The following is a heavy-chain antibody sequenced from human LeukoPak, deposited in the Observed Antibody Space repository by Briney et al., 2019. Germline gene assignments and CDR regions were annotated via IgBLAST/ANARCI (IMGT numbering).Heavy chain of an antibody. CDR2: ITGSGGNR. D-gene: IGHD3-10*01. CDR1: GFTFSSHG. Sequence: GGSLRLSCAASGFTFSSHGMNWVRQAPGKGLEWVSGITGSGGNRYYADSVKGRFTISRDNAKNSLYLQMNSLRAEDTAVYYCARDAVSYYGSGSYYNGDWFDPWGQGTLVTVSS. V-gene: IGHV3-21*01. CDR3: ARDAVSYYGSGSYYNGDWFDP. J-gene: IGHJ5*02.